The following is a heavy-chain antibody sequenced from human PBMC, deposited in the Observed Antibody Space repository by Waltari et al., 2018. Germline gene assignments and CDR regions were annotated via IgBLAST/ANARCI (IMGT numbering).Heavy chain of an antibody. J-gene: IGHJ4*02. CDR3: AREAVVVVPAARPYYFDY. CDR2: IIPIFGTA. Sequence: QVQLVQSGAEVKKPGSSVKVSCKASGGTFSSYAISWVRQAPGQGLEWMGRIIPIFGTANYAQKFQGRVTITADKSTSTAYMELSSLRSEDTAVYYCAREAVVVVPAARPYYFDYWGQGTLVTVSS. D-gene: IGHD2-2*01. V-gene: IGHV1-69*13. CDR1: GGTFSSYA.